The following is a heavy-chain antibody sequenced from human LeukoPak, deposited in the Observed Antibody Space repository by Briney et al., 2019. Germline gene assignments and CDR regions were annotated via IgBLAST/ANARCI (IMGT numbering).Heavy chain of an antibody. V-gene: IGHV3-9*01. CDR2: ISWNSGSI. D-gene: IGHD5-24*01. CDR1: GFTFDDYA. J-gene: IGHJ4*02. Sequence: PGRSLRLSCAASGFTFDDYAMHWVRQAPGKGLEWVSGISWNSGSIGYADSVKGRFTISRDNAKNSLYLQMNSLRAEDTALYYCAKDTFGMATTLDYWGQGTLVTVSS. CDR3: AKDTFGMATTLDY.